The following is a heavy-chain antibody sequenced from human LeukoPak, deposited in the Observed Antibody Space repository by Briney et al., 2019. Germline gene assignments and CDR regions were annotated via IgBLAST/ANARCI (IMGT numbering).Heavy chain of an antibody. J-gene: IGHJ6*03. CDR1: GGSISSSSYY. CDR3: ARGATIFGYMDV. V-gene: IGHV4-39*07. D-gene: IGHD3-3*01. CDR2: IYYSGST. Sequence: PSETLSLTCTVSGGSISSSSYYWGWIRQPPGKGLEWIGSIYYSGSTYYNPSLKSRVTISVDTSKNQFSLKLSSVTAADTAVYYCARGATIFGYMDVWGKGTTVTVSS.